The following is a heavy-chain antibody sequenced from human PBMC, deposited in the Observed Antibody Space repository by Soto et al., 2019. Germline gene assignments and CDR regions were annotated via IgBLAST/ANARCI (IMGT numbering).Heavy chain of an antibody. J-gene: IGHJ4*02. V-gene: IGHV1-2*04. CDR1: GYTFTGYY. CDR3: AREDSSGWYVY. CDR2: INPNSGGT. Sequence: ASVKVSCKASGYTFTGYYMHWLRQAPGQGLEWMGWINPNSGGTNYAQKFQGWVTMTRDTSISTAYMELSRLRSDDTAVYYCAREDSSGWYVYWGQGTLVTVSS. D-gene: IGHD6-19*01.